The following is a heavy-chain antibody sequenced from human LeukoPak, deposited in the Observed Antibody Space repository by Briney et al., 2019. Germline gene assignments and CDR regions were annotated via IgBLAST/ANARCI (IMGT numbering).Heavy chain of an antibody. J-gene: IGHJ6*02. CDR3: ARDPSIAAAGLYNYYGMDV. D-gene: IGHD6-13*01. CDR2: ISGYNGNT. CDR1: GYTFTGYY. Sequence: WASVKVSCKASGYTFTGYYMHWVRQAPGQGLEWMGWISGYNGNTNYAQKLQGRVTLTTDTSTSTAYMELWSLRSDDTAVYYCARDPSIAAAGLYNYYGMDVWGQGTTVTVSS. V-gene: IGHV1-18*04.